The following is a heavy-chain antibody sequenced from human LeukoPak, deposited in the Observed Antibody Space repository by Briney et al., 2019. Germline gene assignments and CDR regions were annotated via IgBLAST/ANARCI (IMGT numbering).Heavy chain of an antibody. CDR2: IYTSGST. CDR3: ASVIASYYYYMDV. CDR1: GGSISSGSYY. Sequence: SQTLSLTCTVSGGSISSGSYYWSWIRQPAGKGLAWIGRIYTSGSTNYNPSLKSRVTISVDTSKNQFSLKLSYVTAADTAVYYCASVIASYYYYMDVWGKGTTVTVSS. V-gene: IGHV4-61*02. D-gene: IGHD2-21*01. J-gene: IGHJ6*03.